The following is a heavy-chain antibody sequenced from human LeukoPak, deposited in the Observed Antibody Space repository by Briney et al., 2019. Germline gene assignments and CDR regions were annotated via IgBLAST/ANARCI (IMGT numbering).Heavy chain of an antibody. CDR1: GGSFSGYY. CDR3: ARRETRQSFDY. Sequence: SETLSLTCAVYGGSFSGYYWSWIRQPPGKGLEWIGEINHSGSTNYNPSLKSRVTISVDTSKNQFSLKLSSVTAADTAVYYCARRETRQSFDYWGQGTLVTVSS. D-gene: IGHD1-26*01. CDR2: INHSGST. V-gene: IGHV4-34*01. J-gene: IGHJ4*02.